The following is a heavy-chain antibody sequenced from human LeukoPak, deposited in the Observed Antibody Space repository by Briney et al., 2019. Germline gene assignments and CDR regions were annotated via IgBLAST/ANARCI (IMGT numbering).Heavy chain of an antibody. J-gene: IGHJ4*02. CDR2: INPSSGST. D-gene: IGHD3-10*01. V-gene: IGHV1-46*01. CDR1: GYTFTTFC. CDR3: ARATRGYDSGRDFDY. Sequence: ASVKVSCKSSGYTFTTFCIHWVRQAPGQGLEWLGMINPSSGSTRFAQKSKDRDTMTRDMSTNTVYMEVSGLRFEDTALYYCARATRGYDSGRDFDYWGQGTLVTVSS.